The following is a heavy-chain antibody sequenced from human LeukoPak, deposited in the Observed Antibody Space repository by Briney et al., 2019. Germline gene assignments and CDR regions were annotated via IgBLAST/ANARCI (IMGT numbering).Heavy chain of an antibody. CDR3: AKITKATTPNY. D-gene: IGHD4-17*01. J-gene: IGHJ4*02. V-gene: IGHV3-33*06. CDR2: IWYDGSNK. CDR1: GFTFSSYG. Sequence: GGSLRLSCAASGFTFSSYGMHWVRQAPGKGLEWVAVIWYDGSNKYYADSVKGRFSISRDNSKNTVYLQMSDLRAEDTAAYYCAKITKATTPNYWGQGTLVTVSS.